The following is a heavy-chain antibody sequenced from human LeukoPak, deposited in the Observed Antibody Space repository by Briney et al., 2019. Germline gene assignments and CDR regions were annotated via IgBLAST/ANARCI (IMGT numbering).Heavy chain of an antibody. CDR2: IYYSGST. CDR1: GGSISSCY. CDR3: ARDNGFGELFAEPHAFDI. Sequence: SETLSLTCTVSGGSISSCYWSWIRQPPGKGLEWIGYIYYSGSTNYNPSLKSRVTISVDTSKNQFSLKLSSVTAADTAVYYCARDNGFGELFAEPHAFDIWGQGTMVTVSS. D-gene: IGHD3-10*01. V-gene: IGHV4-59*01. J-gene: IGHJ3*02.